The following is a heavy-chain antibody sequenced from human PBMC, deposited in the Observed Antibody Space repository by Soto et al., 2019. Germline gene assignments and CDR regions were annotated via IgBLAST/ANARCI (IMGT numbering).Heavy chain of an antibody. CDR3: ARVVATPYNWFDP. CDR1: GYTFTGYY. J-gene: IGHJ5*02. Sequence: ASVKVSCKASGYTFTGYYMHWVRQAPGQGLEWMGWINPNSGGTNYAQKFQGWVTMTRDTSISTAYMELSRLRSDDTAVYYCARVVATPYNWFDPWGQGTLVTLSS. V-gene: IGHV1-2*04. CDR2: INPNSGGT. D-gene: IGHD1-26*01.